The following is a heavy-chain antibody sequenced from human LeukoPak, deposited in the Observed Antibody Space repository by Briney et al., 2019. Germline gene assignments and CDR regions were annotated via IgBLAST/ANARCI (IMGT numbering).Heavy chain of an antibody. J-gene: IGHJ6*03. V-gene: IGHV3-53*01. D-gene: IGHD3-22*01. Sequence: GGSLRLSRAASGFTVSSNYMSWVRQAPGKGLEWVSVIYSGGSTYYADSVKGRFTISRDNSKNTLYLQMNSLRAEDTAVYYCARGHDSSGYTWGDYYYYMDVWGKGTTVTVSS. CDR1: GFTVSSNY. CDR2: IYSGGST. CDR3: ARGHDSSGYTWGDYYYYMDV.